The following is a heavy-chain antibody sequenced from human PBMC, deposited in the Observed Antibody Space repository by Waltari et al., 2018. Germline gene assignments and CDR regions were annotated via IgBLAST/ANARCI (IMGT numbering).Heavy chain of an antibody. CDR1: GFSLSNARMV. CDR3: ARGRDAYNFVDI. J-gene: IGHJ3*02. D-gene: IGHD3-3*01. CDR2: LFSNDEK. V-gene: IGHV2-26*01. Sequence: VTLTESGPLLVKPAEALTLTCTVSGFSLSNARMVVSWIRQSPGKALEWLAHLFSNDEKSYPTSLKTRLTISKDTSKSQVVLTMTNMDPVDTATYYCARGRDAYNFVDIWGQGTMVTVSS.